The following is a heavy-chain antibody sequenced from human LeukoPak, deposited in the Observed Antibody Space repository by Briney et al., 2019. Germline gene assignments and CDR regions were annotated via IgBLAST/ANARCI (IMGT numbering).Heavy chain of an antibody. D-gene: IGHD3-10*01. CDR3: AGWFGELPQGLWFDP. V-gene: IGHV3-33*01. Sequence: PGRSLRLSCAASGFTFSSYGMHWVRQAPGKGLEWVAVIWYDGSNKYYADSVKGRFTISRDNSKNTLYLQMDSLRDEDTAVYYCAGWFGELPQGLWFDPWGQGTLVTVSS. J-gene: IGHJ5*02. CDR2: IWYDGSNK. CDR1: GFTFSSYG.